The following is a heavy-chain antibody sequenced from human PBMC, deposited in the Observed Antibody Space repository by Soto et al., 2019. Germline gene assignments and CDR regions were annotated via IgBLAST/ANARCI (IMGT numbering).Heavy chain of an antibody. D-gene: IGHD6-19*01. V-gene: IGHV6-1*01. CDR3: ARSISDSGWYEFNFDY. CDR1: GDSVSSNSAA. CDR2: TYYRSKWYN. Sequence: PSQTLSLTCAISGDSVSSNSAAWNWIRQSPSRGLEWLGRTYYRSKWYNDYAVSVKSRITINPDTSKNQFSLQLNSVTPEDTAVYYCARSISDSGWYEFNFDYWGQGTLVTVSS. J-gene: IGHJ4*02.